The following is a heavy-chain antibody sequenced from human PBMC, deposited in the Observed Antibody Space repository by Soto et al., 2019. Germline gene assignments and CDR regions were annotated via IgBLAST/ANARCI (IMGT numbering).Heavy chain of an antibody. J-gene: IGHJ4*02. CDR1: GYTFTDYY. CDR3: ARVQGSGSPYYFDS. CDR2: TNPDSGGT. D-gene: IGHD3-10*01. Sequence: VASVKVSCKASGYTFTDYYLHWVRQAPGQGLEWMGWTNPDSGGTNYAQKFQGRVTMTRDTSTSTAYMELSRLRSDDTAVYYCARVQGSGSPYYFDSWGQGTLVTVSS. V-gene: IGHV1-2*02.